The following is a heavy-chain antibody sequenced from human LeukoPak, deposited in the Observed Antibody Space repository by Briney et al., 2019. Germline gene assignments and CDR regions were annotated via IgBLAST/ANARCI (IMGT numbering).Heavy chain of an antibody. D-gene: IGHD3-16*01. CDR2: ISYLSSHV. V-gene: IGHV3-21*01. CDR1: GFTFSDYD. CDR3: GRAFPPLRTSSAGDL. Sequence: PGGSLRLSCSASGFTFSDYDMNWVRQAPGKGLEWVSSISYLSSHVYYGDSVEGRFSISRDNAKNSLYLQMNSLGAEDTAIYYCGRAFPPLRTSSAGDLWGQGILVTVSS. J-gene: IGHJ4*02.